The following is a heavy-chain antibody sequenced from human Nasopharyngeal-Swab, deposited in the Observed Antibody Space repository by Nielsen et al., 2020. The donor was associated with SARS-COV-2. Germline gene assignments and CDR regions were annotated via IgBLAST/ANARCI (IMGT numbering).Heavy chain of an antibody. CDR2: IYPGDSDT. CDR3: ARQARRVSMVRGVMYFDY. Sequence: GESLKISCKGSGYSFTSYWIGWVRQMPGKGLEWMGIIYPGDSDTSYSPSFQGQVTISADKSISTAYLQWSSLKASDTATYYCARQARRVSMVRGVMYFDYWGQGTLVTVSS. D-gene: IGHD3-10*01. V-gene: IGHV5-51*01. J-gene: IGHJ4*02. CDR1: GYSFTSYW.